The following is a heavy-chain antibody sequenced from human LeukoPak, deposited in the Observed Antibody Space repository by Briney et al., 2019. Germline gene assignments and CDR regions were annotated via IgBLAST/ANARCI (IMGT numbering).Heavy chain of an antibody. J-gene: IGHJ5*02. D-gene: IGHD3-22*01. Sequence: GGSLRLSCAASGFTLSNYNMNWVRQAPGKGLEWVSYISTSSITKYYADSVKGRFTISRDNARNSLYLQMNSLRAEDTAVYYCARDLGQYYDTSDNWFDPWGQGTLVTVSS. CDR2: ISTSSITK. CDR3: ARDLGQYYDTSDNWFDP. V-gene: IGHV3-48*01. CDR1: GFTLSNYN.